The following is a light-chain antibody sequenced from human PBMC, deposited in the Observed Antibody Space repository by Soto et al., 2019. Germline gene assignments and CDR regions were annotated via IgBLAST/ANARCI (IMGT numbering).Light chain of an antibody. J-gene: IGLJ3*02. CDR1: SSDIGYYNY. V-gene: IGLV2-14*01. CDR2: EVS. Sequence: QSVLAQPASVSGSPGQSITISCSGTSSDIGYYNYVSWYQQHPGKAPKLVLYEVSNRPSGISNRFSGSKSGNTASLTISGLQAEDEGDYYCSSYRRNRDVLFGGGTTLTVL. CDR3: SSYRRNRDVL.